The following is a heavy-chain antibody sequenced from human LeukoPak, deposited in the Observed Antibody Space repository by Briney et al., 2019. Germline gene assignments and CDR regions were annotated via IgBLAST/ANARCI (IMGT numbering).Heavy chain of an antibody. CDR2: ISWNSDSI. Sequence: GGSLRLSCAASGFTFDDYAMHWVRQAPGKGLEWVSGISWNSDSIGYADSVKGRFTISRDNAKNSLYLQMNSLRAEDTALYYCAKGSMVRGDHFDYWGQGTLVTVSS. V-gene: IGHV3-9*01. D-gene: IGHD3-10*01. CDR3: AKGSMVRGDHFDY. J-gene: IGHJ4*02. CDR1: GFTFDDYA.